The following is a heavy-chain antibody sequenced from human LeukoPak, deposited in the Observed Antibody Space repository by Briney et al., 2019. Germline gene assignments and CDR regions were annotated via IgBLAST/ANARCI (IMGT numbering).Heavy chain of an antibody. Sequence: KPSETLSLTCTVSGDSISGYYWNWVRQPPGKGVEWVGYIYYSGNTNYNPSRKSRDNISLDTGKNQFSLKQSDVKGGDRAVYYEARGRKYTSGYRVTELGSGYSDYWGQGTLVTVSS. D-gene: IGHD5-18*01. CDR2: IYYSGNT. J-gene: IGHJ4*02. CDR1: GDSISGYY. V-gene: IGHV4-59*01. CDR3: ARGRKYTSGYRVTELGSGYSDY.